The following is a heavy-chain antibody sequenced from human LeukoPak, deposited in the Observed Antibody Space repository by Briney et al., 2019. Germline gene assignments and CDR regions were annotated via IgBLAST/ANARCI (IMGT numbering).Heavy chain of an antibody. CDR2: IYYGETT. V-gene: IGHV4-39*02. D-gene: IGHD4-17*01. CDR1: GGSISSGNYY. J-gene: IGHJ4*02. CDR3: AKDYGDTRFDY. Sequence: SETLSLICTVSGGSISSGNYYWGWLRQPPGQGLEWIGSIYYGETTYYSPSLKSRVTISADTSKNPFSLKLSSVTAADTAVYYCAKDYGDTRFDYWGQGTLVTVSS.